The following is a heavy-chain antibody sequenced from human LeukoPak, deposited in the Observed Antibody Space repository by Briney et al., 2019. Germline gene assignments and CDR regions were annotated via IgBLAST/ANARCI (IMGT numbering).Heavy chain of an antibody. CDR2: IKSKTDGGTT. V-gene: IGHV3-15*01. CDR1: AFTFSNAW. CDR3: TTEERVSSGYCSGGSCYIDY. J-gene: IGHJ4*02. Sequence: GGSLRLSCAASAFTFSNAWMNWVRQAPGKGLEWVGRIKSKTDGGTTDNAAPVKGRFTISRDDSKNTLYLQMNSLKTEDTAVYYCTTEERVSSGYCSGGSCYIDYWGRGTLVTVSS. D-gene: IGHD2-15*01.